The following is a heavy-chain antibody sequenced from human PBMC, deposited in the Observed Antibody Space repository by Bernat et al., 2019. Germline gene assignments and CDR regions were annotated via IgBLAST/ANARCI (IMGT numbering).Heavy chain of an antibody. J-gene: IGHJ4*02. Sequence: EVRLLESGGGLVQPGGSLRLSCAASGFTFSSHAMNWVRQGPGKGLEWVSRSSESGDRTDYADSVEGRFTISRDNSKNTLYLQMNSLGAEDTAVYYCAKEECSGGACYATDYWGQGTLVTVSS. CDR3: AKEECSGGACYATDY. D-gene: IGHD2-15*01. CDR1: GFTFSSHA. V-gene: IGHV3-23*01. CDR2: SSESGDRT.